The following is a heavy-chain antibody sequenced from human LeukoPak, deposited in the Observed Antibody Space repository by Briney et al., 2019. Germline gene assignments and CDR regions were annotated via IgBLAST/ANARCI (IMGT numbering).Heavy chain of an antibody. V-gene: IGHV3-15*01. Sequence: PGGSLRLSCAASGFTFSAYWMSWVRQAPGKGLEWVGRIKSKFNGGTTDYAAPVRGRFTISRDDSKNTLYLQIDSLKTEDTAVYYCTSLTGYYASEYWGQGTLVTVSS. J-gene: IGHJ4*02. CDR1: GFTFSAYW. CDR3: TSLTGYYASEY. CDR2: IKSKFNGGTT. D-gene: IGHD3-9*01.